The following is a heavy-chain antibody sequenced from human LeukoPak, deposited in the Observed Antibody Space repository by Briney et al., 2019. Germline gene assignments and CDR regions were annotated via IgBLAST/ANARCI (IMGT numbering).Heavy chain of an antibody. J-gene: IGHJ5*02. CDR3: ARGMVSFGRIHRNWFDP. Sequence: SETLSLTCTVSGGSISSYYWSWIRQPPGKGLEWIGYIYYSGSTNYNPSLESRVTISVDTSKNQFSLKLSSVTAADTAVYYCARGMVSFGRIHRNWFDPWGQGTLVTVSS. CDR2: IYYSGST. D-gene: IGHD3/OR15-3a*01. V-gene: IGHV4-59*01. CDR1: GGSISSYY.